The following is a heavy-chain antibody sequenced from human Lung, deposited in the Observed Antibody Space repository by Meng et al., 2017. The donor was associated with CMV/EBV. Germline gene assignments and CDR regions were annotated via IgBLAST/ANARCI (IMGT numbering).Heavy chain of an antibody. CDR2: ISSSSSYI. Sequence: GAXXKISCAASGFTFSSYSMNWVRQAPGKGLEWVSSISSSSSYIYYADSVKGRFTISRDNAKNSLYLQMNSLRAEDTAVYYCALSDDFWSGFRLGPFAYWGQG. V-gene: IGHV3-21*01. D-gene: IGHD3-3*01. CDR3: ALSDDFWSGFRLGPFAY. J-gene: IGHJ4*02. CDR1: GFTFSSYS.